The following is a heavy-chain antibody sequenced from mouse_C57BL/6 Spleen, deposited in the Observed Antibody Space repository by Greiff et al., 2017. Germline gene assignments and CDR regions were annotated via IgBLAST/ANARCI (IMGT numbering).Heavy chain of an antibody. Sequence: VQLQQSGPELVKPGASVKISCKASGYSFTGYYMNWVKQSPEKSLEWIGEINPSTGGTTYNQKFKAKATLTVDTSSSTAYMQLKSLTSGASAVDFCAYYCGSSLLWYFDVWGTGTTVTVSS. CDR1: GYSFTGYY. V-gene: IGHV1-42*01. CDR2: INPSTGGT. D-gene: IGHD1-1*01. CDR3: AYYCGSSLLWYFDV. J-gene: IGHJ1*03.